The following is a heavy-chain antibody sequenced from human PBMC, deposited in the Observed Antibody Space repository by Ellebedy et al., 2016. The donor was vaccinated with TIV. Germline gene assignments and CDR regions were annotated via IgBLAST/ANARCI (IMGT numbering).Heavy chain of an antibody. J-gene: IGHJ4*02. Sequence: AASVKVSCKASGGTFSRNAISWVRQAPGQGLEWMGRIITIFGTTTYAQKFQGRVTITADESTRTVYMELSSLRSEDTAVYYCARGAHYYDGSGYSYFDYWGQGTLVTVSS. CDR3: ARGAHYYDGSGYSYFDY. CDR1: GGTFSRNA. V-gene: IGHV1-69*13. CDR2: IITIFGTT. D-gene: IGHD3-22*01.